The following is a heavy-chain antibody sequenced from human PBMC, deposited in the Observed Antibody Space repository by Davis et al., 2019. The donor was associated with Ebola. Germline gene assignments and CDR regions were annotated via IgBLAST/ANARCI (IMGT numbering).Heavy chain of an antibody. CDR1: GGSISSYY. D-gene: IGHD2-2*01. CDR3: ARRGGYCSSTSCEHEYNWFDP. V-gene: IGHV4-59*01. J-gene: IGHJ5*02. Sequence: PSETLSLTCTVSGGSISSYYWSWIRQPPGKGLEWIGYIYYSGSTNYNPSLKSRVTISVDTSKNQFSLKLSSVTAADTAVYYCARRGGYCSSTSCEHEYNWFDPWGQGTLVTVSS. CDR2: IYYSGST.